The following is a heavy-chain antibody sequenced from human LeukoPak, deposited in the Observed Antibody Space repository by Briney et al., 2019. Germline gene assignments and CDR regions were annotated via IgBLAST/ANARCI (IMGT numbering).Heavy chain of an antibody. CDR3: AKYGSPHYYDSSSDAFDI. CDR2: IRYDGSNK. Sequence: GGSLRLSCAASGFTFSSYGMHWVRQAPGKGLEWVAFIRYDGSNKYYADSVKGRFTISRDNPKNTLYLQMNSLRAEDTAVYYCAKYGSPHYYDSSSDAFDIWGQGTMVTVSS. CDR1: GFTFSSYG. D-gene: IGHD3-22*01. J-gene: IGHJ3*02. V-gene: IGHV3-30*02.